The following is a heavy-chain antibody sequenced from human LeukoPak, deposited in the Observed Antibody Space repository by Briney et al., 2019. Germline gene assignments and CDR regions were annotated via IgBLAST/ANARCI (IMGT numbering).Heavy chain of an antibody. Sequence: PGGSLRLSCVASAFTFSSYWMSWVRQAPGKGLEWVANIKQDGSEKHYVDSVKGRFTISRDNAKNSLYLKMNSLRAEDTAVYYCATLRESYYDVWSGSFRRDYYYYMDVWGKGATVTVSS. J-gene: IGHJ6*03. CDR1: AFTFSSYW. D-gene: IGHD3-3*01. CDR2: IKQDGSEK. V-gene: IGHV3-7*01. CDR3: ATLRESYYDVWSGSFRRDYYYYMDV.